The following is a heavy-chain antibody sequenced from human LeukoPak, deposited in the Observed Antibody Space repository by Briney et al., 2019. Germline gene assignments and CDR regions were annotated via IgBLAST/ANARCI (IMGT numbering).Heavy chain of an antibody. CDR2: ISHDGSKK. D-gene: IGHD2-2*01. J-gene: IGHJ4*02. V-gene: IGHV3-30*18. CDR3: AKDGGSSSTYASY. Sequence: GGSLRLSRAASGFTFSSYGMHWVRQAPGKGLEWVAVISHDGSKKYYADSVKGRFTISRDNSKNTLYLQMNSLRAEDTAVYNCAKDGGSSSTYASYWGQGTLVTVSS. CDR1: GFTFSSYG.